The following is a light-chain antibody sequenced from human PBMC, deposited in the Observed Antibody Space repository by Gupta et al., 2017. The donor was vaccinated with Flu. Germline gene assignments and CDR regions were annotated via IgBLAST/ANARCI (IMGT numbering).Light chain of an antibody. CDR1: NIGSET. CDR2: DDD. CDR3: QVWDTASDHWL. J-gene: IGLJ3*02. Sequence: SFILTQPPSVSVAPGQTASIACGGNNIGSETVHWYQQKPGQAPILVLYDDDFRPSGIPERSSGSNSGNTATLTIRRVEAGDEADYYCQVWDTASDHWLFGAGTALTVV. V-gene: IGLV3-21*02.